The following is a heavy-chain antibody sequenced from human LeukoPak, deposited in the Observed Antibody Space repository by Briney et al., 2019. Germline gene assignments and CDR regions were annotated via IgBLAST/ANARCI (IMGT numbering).Heavy chain of an antibody. Sequence: SQTLSLTCAVSGGSISSGGYSWRWIRQPPGKGLEWIGYIYHSGSTYYNPSLKSRVTISVDRSKNQFSLKLSSVTAADTAVYYCARTGFGELSYFDYWGQGTLVTVSS. V-gene: IGHV4-30-2*01. D-gene: IGHD3-10*01. CDR3: ARTGFGELSYFDY. CDR1: GGSISSGGYS. CDR2: IYHSGST. J-gene: IGHJ4*02.